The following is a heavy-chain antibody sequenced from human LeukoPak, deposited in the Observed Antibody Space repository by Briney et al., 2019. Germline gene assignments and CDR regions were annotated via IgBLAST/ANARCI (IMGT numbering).Heavy chain of an antibody. J-gene: IGHJ5*02. CDR3: ARDGAGIESWVELDP. CDR1: GFSVSNHY. Sequence: PGGSLRLSCAASGFSVSNHYMAWVRQAPGRRLEWVSFIRADGTTFYTDSVRGRFTASRDQFKNTLYLQMSSLRPDDTALYYCARDGAGIESWVELDPWGQGTQVTVSA. CDR2: IRADGTT. V-gene: IGHV3-66*02. D-gene: IGHD5-24*01.